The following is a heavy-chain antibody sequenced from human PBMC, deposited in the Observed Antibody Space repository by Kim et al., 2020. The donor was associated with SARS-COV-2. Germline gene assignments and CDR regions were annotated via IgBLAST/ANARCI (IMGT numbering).Heavy chain of an antibody. V-gene: IGHV1-69*01. D-gene: IGHD1-26*01. CDR3: ARLVGVGATRVDY. Sequence: YAQKFQGRVTITADESTSTAYMELSSLRSEDTAVYYCARLVGVGATRVDYWGQGTLVTVSS. J-gene: IGHJ4*02.